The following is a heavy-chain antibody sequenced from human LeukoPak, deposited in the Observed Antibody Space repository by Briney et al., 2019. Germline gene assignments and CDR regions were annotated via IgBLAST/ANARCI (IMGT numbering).Heavy chain of an antibody. CDR1: GGSISSRNW. Sequence: SETLSLTCAVSGGSISSRNWWTWVRQPPGKGLEWIGEISHSGSTNYNPSLESRVTVSVDNSKNQFSLKLSSVTAADTAVYYCARGLGSGSSSWGQGTLVTVSS. J-gene: IGHJ5*02. V-gene: IGHV4-4*02. D-gene: IGHD3-10*01. CDR2: ISHSGST. CDR3: ARGLGSGSSS.